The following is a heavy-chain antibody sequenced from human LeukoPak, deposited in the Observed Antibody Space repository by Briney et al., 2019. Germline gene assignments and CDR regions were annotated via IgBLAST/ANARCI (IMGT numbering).Heavy chain of an antibody. CDR2: VHSSVGT. Sequence: SETLSLTCTVSGGSMNTYYWTWIRQTAGGGLEWIGQVHSSVGTTYNPSLRSRVSLSLDTSKNHFSLRLASVTAADTAVYFCARERDHGSSYGHVLDFWGQGIPVTVSS. V-gene: IGHV4-4*07. D-gene: IGHD5-18*01. J-gene: IGHJ4*02. CDR1: GGSMNTYY. CDR3: ARERDHGSSYGHVLDF.